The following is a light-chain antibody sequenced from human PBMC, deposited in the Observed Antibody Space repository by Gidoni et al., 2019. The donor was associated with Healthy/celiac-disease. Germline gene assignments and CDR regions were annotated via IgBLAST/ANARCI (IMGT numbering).Light chain of an antibody. J-gene: IGKJ2*01. CDR1: QSLLHSNGYNY. V-gene: IGKV2-28*01. CDR3: MQALQTPRT. CDR2: LGS. Sequence: LVMPQSPLSLPVTPGAPASISCRSSQSLLHSNGYNYLDWYLQKPGQSPQLLIYLGSNRASGGPDRFSGSGSGTDFTLKISRVEAEDVGVYYCMQALQTPRTFGQGTKLEIK.